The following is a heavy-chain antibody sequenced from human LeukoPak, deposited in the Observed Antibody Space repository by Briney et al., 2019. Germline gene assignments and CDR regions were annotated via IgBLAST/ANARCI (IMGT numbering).Heavy chain of an antibody. D-gene: IGHD6-19*01. V-gene: IGHV4-34*01. CDR1: GGSFSGYY. J-gene: IGHJ4*02. CDR3: ARGANIAVAGKGYRY. CDR2: INHSGST. Sequence: SETLSLTCAVYGGSFSGYYWSWIRQPPGKGLEWIGEINHSGSTNYNPSLKSRVTISVDTSKNQFSLKLSSVTAADTAVYYCARGANIAVAGKGYRYWGQGTLVTVSS.